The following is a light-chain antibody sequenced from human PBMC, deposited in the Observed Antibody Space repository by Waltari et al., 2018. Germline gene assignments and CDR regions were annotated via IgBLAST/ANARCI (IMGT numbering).Light chain of an antibody. J-gene: IGLJ3*02. V-gene: IGLV8-61*01. CDR2: DTN. Sequence: QTVVTQEPSLSVSPGGTVTLTCGLSSGSVSTTYYPSWYQQAPGQAPRKLIVDTNPRSSGVPDRFSGSILDNKASLTITGAQADDESDYYCVLSMGSGIWVFGGGTKLTVL. CDR1: SGSVSTTYY. CDR3: VLSMGSGIWV.